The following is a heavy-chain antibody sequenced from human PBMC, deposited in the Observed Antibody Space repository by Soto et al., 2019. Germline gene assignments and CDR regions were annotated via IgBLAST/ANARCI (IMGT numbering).Heavy chain of an antibody. CDR1: GFTFSSYS. CDR2: ISSSSSYI. V-gene: IGHV3-21*01. D-gene: IGHD6-13*01. CDR3: ASSGQQLPNYYYGMDV. Sequence: EVQLVESGGGLVKSGGSLRLSCAASGFTFSSYSMNWVRQAPGKGLEWVSSISSSSSYIYYADSVKGRFTISRDNAKNSLYLQMNSLRAEDTAVYYCASSGQQLPNYYYGMDVWGQGTTVTVSS. J-gene: IGHJ6*02.